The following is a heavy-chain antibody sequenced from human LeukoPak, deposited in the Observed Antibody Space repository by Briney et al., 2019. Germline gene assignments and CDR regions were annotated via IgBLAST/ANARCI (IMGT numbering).Heavy chain of an antibody. CDR3: ARNYFDCSSTSCYLGWFDP. V-gene: IGHV4-59*08. CDR2: IYYSGST. CDR1: GVSISSYY. J-gene: IGHJ5*02. Sequence: IPSETLSLTCTVSGVSISSYYGSWVRQPPGKGLEWIGYIYYSGSTNYNPSLKSRFTISENTSKNHFLWKRRSLTPDDTAGFYFARNYFDCSSTSCYLGWFDPWGQGTLVTVSS. D-gene: IGHD2-2*01.